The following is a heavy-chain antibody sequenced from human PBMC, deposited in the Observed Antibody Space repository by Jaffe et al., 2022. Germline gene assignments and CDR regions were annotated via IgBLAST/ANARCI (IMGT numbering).Heavy chain of an antibody. CDR1: GGSISSYY. CDR3: ARDRVVYGYSSSWSGPLSPNMDV. CDR2: IYYSGST. Sequence: QVQLQESGPGLVKPSETLSLTCTVSGGSISSYYWSWIRQPPGKGLEWIGYIYYSGSTNYNPSLKSRVTISVDTSKNQFSLKLSSVTAADTAVYYCARDRVVYGYSSSWSGPLSPNMDVWGKGTTVTVSS. J-gene: IGHJ6*03. D-gene: IGHD6-13*01. V-gene: IGHV4-59*01.